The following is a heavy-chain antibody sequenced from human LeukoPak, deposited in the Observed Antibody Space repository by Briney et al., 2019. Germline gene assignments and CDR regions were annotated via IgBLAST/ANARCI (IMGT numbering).Heavy chain of an antibody. CDR1: GYTFTSYD. Sequence: ASVKVSCKASGYTFTSYDINWVRQATGQGLEWMGWMNPNSGNTGYAQKFQGGVTITRNTSISTAYMELSSLRSEDTAVYYCARGRVPAAIQDYWGQGTLVTVSS. D-gene: IGHD2-2*01. J-gene: IGHJ4*02. CDR2: MNPNSGNT. V-gene: IGHV1-8*03. CDR3: ARGRVPAAIQDY.